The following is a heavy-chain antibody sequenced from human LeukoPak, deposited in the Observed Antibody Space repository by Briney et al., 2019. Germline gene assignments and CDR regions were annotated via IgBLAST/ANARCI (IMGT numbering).Heavy chain of an antibody. CDR2: IWYDGSNK. CDR3: AKGPAAAGEK. D-gene: IGHD6-13*01. CDR1: GFTFSSYG. Sequence: GGPLRPSCAASGFTFSSYGMHWVRQAPGKGLEWVAFIWYDGSNKYYADSVKGRFTISRDNSKNTLYLQMNSLRAEDTAVYYCAKGPAAAGEKWGQGTLATVSS. J-gene: IGHJ4*02. V-gene: IGHV3-30*02.